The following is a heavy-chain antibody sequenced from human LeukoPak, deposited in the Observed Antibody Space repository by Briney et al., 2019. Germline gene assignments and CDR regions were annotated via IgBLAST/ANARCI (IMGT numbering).Heavy chain of an antibody. CDR3: ARDVQGTPDY. Sequence: SETLSLTCTVSGYSISSGYYWGWIRQPPGKGLEWIGSIYYSGSTYYNPSLKSRVTISVDTSKNQFSLKLSSVTAADTAVYYCARDVQGTPDYWGQGTLVTVSS. J-gene: IGHJ4*02. CDR2: IYYSGST. V-gene: IGHV4-38-2*02. CDR1: GYSISSGYY.